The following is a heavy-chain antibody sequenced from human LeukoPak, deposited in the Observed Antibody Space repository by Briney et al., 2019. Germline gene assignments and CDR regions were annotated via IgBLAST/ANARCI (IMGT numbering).Heavy chain of an antibody. J-gene: IGHJ4*02. V-gene: IGHV4-34*01. CDR3: ASPRTRFSSSWYYFDY. CDR1: GGSFSGYY. Sequence: SETLSLTCAVYGGSFSGYYWSWIRQPPGKGLEWIGEINHSGSTNYNPSLKSRVTISVDTSKNQFSLKLSSVTAADTAVYYCASPRTRFSSSWYYFDYWGQGTLVTVSS. D-gene: IGHD6-13*01. CDR2: INHSGST.